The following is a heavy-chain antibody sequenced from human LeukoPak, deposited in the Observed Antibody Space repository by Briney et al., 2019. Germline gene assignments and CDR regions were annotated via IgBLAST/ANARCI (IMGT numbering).Heavy chain of an antibody. V-gene: IGHV3-21*01. CDR3: ARDVTLGNFDY. CDR1: GFTFSSYS. D-gene: IGHD3-16*01. CDR2: ITSSSDYI. Sequence: GGSLRLSCAASGFTFSSYSMNWVRQAPGKGLEWVSSITSSSDYIYYADSVKGRFTISRDNAENSLHLQMNSLRAEDTAVYYCARDVTLGNFDYWGQGILVIVSS. J-gene: IGHJ4*02.